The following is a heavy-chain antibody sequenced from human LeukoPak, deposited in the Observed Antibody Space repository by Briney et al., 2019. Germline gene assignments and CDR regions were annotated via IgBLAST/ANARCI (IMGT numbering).Heavy chain of an antibody. CDR1: GFTVSSNY. Sequence: GGSLRLSCAASGFTVSSNYMSWVRQAPGKGLGWVSVIYSGGSTYYADSVKGRFTISRDNSKNTLYLQMNSLRAEDTAVYYCASAEYSGSYYSEYYYYYMDVWGKGTTVTVSS. D-gene: IGHD1-26*01. CDR2: IYSGGST. CDR3: ASAEYSGSYYSEYYYYYMDV. V-gene: IGHV3-66*02. J-gene: IGHJ6*03.